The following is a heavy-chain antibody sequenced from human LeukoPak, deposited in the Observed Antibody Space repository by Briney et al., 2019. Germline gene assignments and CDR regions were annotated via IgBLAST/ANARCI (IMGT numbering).Heavy chain of an antibody. CDR1: GGSFSGYY. CDR2: INHSGST. D-gene: IGHD6-13*01. CDR3: ARGAAKDAFDI. J-gene: IGHJ3*02. V-gene: IGHV4-34*01. Sequence: SETLCLTCAVYGGSFSGYYWSWIRQPPGKGLEWIGEINHSGSTNYNPSLKSRVTISVDTSKNQFSLKLSSVTAADTAVYYCARGAAKDAFDIWGQGTMVTVSS.